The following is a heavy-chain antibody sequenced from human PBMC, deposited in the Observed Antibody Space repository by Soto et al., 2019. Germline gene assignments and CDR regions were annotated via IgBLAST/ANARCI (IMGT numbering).Heavy chain of an antibody. D-gene: IGHD3-22*01. V-gene: IGHV1-18*01. CDR1: GYTFTSYG. CDR3: ARDYYDSSGYRGDAFDI. CDR2: ISAYNGNT. J-gene: IGHJ3*02. Sequence: ASVKVSCKASGYTFTSYGISWVRQAPGQGLEWMGLISAYNGNTNNAQKIQGRVTMTTDTSTSTAYMELRSLRSDDTAVYYCARDYYDSSGYRGDAFDIWGQGTMVTVSS.